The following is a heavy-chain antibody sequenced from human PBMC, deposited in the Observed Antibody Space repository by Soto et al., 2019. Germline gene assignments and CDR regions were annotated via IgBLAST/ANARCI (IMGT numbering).Heavy chain of an antibody. J-gene: IGHJ2*01. Sequence: QVQLQESGPGLVKPSQTLSLTCTVSGGSVSSGGQYWSWIRQHPGKGLEWIGNIYYSGDTYYNPSLRSRITISVETSRYQFSLSLCSVTAADTAVYYCARRHPLFYFGLCGRGTLLTVSS. CDR2: IYYSGDT. CDR1: GGSVSSGGQY. CDR3: ARRHPLFYFGL. V-gene: IGHV4-31*03.